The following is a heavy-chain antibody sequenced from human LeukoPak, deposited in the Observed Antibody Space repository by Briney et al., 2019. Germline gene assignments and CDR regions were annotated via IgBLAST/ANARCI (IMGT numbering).Heavy chain of an antibody. CDR1: GGSFSGYY. CDR3: ARLNVHIAAADY. J-gene: IGHJ4*02. D-gene: IGHD6-13*01. CDR2: INHSGST. Sequence: SETLSLTCAVYGGSFSGYYWSWIRQPPGKGLEWIGEINHSGSTNYNPPLKSRVTISVDTSKNQFSLKLSSVTAADTAVYYCARLNVHIAAADYWGQGTLVTVSS. V-gene: IGHV4-34*01.